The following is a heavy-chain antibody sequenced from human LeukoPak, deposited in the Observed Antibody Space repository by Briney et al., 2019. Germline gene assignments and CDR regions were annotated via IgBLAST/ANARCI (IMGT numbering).Heavy chain of an antibody. V-gene: IGHV4-4*07. CDR3: ARRSPGRGYFDY. CDR1: GSSISSYY. D-gene: IGHD2-15*01. J-gene: IGHJ4*02. CDR2: IYTSGST. Sequence: SETLSLTCTVSGSSISSYYWSWIRQPAGKGLEWIGRIYTSGSTSYNPSLKSRVTMSVDTSKNQFSLKLSSVTAADTAVYYCARRSPGRGYFDYWGQGTLVTVSS.